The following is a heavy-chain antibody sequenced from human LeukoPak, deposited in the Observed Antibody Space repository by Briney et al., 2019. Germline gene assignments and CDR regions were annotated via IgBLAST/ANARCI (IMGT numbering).Heavy chain of an antibody. V-gene: IGHV4-34*01. J-gene: IGHJ5*02. D-gene: IGHD6-13*01. CDR1: GGSFSGYY. Sequence: SETLSLTCAVYGGSFSGYYWSWIRQPPGKGLEWIGEINHSGSTNYNPSLKSRVTISIDTSKNQFSLKLNSVTAADTAVYYCARVVAAAGNNWFDPWGQGTLVTVSS. CDR2: INHSGST. CDR3: ARVVAAAGNNWFDP.